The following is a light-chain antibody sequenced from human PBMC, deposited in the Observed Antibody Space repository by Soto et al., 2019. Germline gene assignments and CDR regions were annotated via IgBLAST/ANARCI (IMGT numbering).Light chain of an antibody. CDR3: KQYSSHST. V-gene: IGKV1-5*03. CDR2: KAS. J-gene: IGKJ1*01. CDR1: QNINSW. Sequence: DIQMTQSPSILPASVGDRVTITCRATQNINSWLAWYQQKPGEAPKLLIYKASNLESGVPSKFSGSGSGTEFTPTISSLQADDFATYYSKQYSSHSTFGQGTKVEMK.